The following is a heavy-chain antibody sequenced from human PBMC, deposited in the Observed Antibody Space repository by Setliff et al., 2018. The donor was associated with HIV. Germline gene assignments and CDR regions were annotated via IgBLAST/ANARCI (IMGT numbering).Heavy chain of an antibody. J-gene: IGHJ4*01. Sequence: GGSLRLSCAASGITFNSYSMNWVRQAPGKGLEWVSSISSSSSYIYYADSVKGRFTISRDNAKNSLYLQMNSLRAEDTAVYYCARVYDSSGYSLSIPGYWGQGTLVTVSS. V-gene: IGHV3-21*01. CDR3: ARVYDSSGYSLSIPGY. CDR1: GITFNSYS. D-gene: IGHD3-22*01. CDR2: ISSSSSYI.